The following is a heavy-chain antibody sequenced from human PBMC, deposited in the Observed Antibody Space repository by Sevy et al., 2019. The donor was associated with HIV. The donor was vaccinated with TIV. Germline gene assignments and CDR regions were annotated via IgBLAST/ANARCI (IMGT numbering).Heavy chain of an antibody. CDR1: GFTFSDYY. J-gene: IGHJ4*01. Sequence: GGSLRLSCAASGFTFSDYYMTWIRQAPGKGLERVSYISSTGTFTNYANSVKGRFTISRDNAKNSLYLQMNSLRAEDTAIYYCARDSTGSDWGQGTLVTVSS. CDR2: ISSTGTFT. D-gene: IGHD1-1*01. V-gene: IGHV3-11*06. CDR3: ARDSTGSD.